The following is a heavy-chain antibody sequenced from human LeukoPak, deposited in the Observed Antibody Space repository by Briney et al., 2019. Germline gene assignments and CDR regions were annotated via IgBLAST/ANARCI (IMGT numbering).Heavy chain of an antibody. CDR1: GYTLRSYG. J-gene: IGHJ6*03. V-gene: IGHV1-18*01. CDR3: ARGPIIDIVIVPAADDFYYMDV. CDR2: ISAYNGNT. D-gene: IGHD2-2*01. Sequence: ASVKVSCKASGYTLRSYGITWVRQAPGQGLEWMGWISAYNGNTKYPQKLQGRVTMTTDTSTSTACIELRSLRSDDTAVYYCARGPIIDIVIVPAADDFYYMDVWGKGTTVTVSS.